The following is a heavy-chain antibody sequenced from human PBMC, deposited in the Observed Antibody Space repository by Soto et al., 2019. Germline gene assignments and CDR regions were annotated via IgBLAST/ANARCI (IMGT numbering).Heavy chain of an antibody. Sequence: GGSLRLSCAASGFTFDTYVMHWVRQAPGRGLEWVALIWYDGGNKYYADSVKGRFTISRDNSKNTLYLQMNSLRAEDTAVYYCARGARDFDYWGQGTLVTVSS. D-gene: IGHD3-16*01. J-gene: IGHJ4*02. CDR2: IWYDGGNK. V-gene: IGHV3-33*01. CDR1: GFTFDTYV. CDR3: ARGARDFDY.